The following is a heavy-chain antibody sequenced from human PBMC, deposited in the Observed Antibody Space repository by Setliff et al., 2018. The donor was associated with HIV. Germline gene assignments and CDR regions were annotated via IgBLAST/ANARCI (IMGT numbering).Heavy chain of an antibody. Sequence: SVKVSCKASGGTFSTHVISWVRQAPGQGLEWIGGIIPMFSTVNYAKKYQGRVTITTDESTTTAYMELTSLGSEDTAVYYCATDDHCSGGSCFLTMDYWGLGTLVTVSS. CDR1: GGTFSTHV. J-gene: IGHJ4*02. D-gene: IGHD2-15*01. CDR3: ATDDHCSGGSCFLTMDY. CDR2: IIPMFSTV. V-gene: IGHV1-69*05.